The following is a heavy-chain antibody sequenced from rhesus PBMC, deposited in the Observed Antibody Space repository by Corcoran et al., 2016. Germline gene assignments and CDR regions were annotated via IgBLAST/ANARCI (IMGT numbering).Heavy chain of an antibody. CDR1: GFSFGSDW. Sequence: EVQLVESGGGLAKPGGSLRLSCAASGFSFGSDWMNWAGQMPRKGRSRIATIERGANSTYSADSVKGRWTIPRDNSKNTLSLQMNSLRAEDTAVYYCAKLIVGTTSAYWGQGVLVTVSS. J-gene: IGHJ4*01. V-gene: IGHV3S42*01. CDR3: AKLIVGTTSAY. CDR2: IERGANST. D-gene: IGHD1-44*01.